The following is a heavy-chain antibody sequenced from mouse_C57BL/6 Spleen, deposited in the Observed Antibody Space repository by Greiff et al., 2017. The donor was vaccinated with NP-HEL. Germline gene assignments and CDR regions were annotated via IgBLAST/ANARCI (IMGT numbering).Heavy chain of an antibody. D-gene: IGHD1-1*01. CDR1: GFTFSSYG. CDR3: ARRASTTVVEADY. Sequence: EVKLMESGGDLVKPGGSLKLSCAASGFTFSSYGMSWVRQTPDKRLEWVATISSGGSYTYYPDSVKGRFTISRDNAKNTLYLQMSSLKSEDTAMYYCARRASTTVVEADYWGQGTSVTVSS. V-gene: IGHV5-6*02. J-gene: IGHJ4*01. CDR2: ISSGGSYT.